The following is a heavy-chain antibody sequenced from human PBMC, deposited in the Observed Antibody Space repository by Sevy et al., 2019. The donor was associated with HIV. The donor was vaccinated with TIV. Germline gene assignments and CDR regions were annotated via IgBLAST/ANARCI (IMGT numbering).Heavy chain of an antibody. D-gene: IGHD3-10*01. J-gene: IGHJ3*02. CDR3: AKARPMVRGVINDAFDI. CDR2: ISGSGGST. V-gene: IGHV3-23*01. CDR1: VFTFSSYA. Sequence: GGSLRLSCAASVFTFSSYAMSWVRQAPGKGLEWVSAISGSGGSTYYADSVKGRFTISRDNSKNRLCLQMNSLRAEDRAVYYCAKARPMVRGVINDAFDIWGQGTMVTVSS.